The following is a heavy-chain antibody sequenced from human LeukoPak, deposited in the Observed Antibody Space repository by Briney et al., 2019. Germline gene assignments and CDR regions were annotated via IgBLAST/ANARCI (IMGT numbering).Heavy chain of an antibody. CDR3: ARAYGDYEEWFDP. CDR1: GYTFTGYY. Sequence: ASVKVSCKASGYTFTGYYMHWVRQAPGQGLGWMGWINPNSGGTNYAQKFQGRVTMTRDTAISTAYMELSRLRSDDTAVYYCARAYGDYEEWFDPWGQGTLVTVSS. CDR2: INPNSGGT. D-gene: IGHD4-17*01. J-gene: IGHJ5*02. V-gene: IGHV1-2*02.